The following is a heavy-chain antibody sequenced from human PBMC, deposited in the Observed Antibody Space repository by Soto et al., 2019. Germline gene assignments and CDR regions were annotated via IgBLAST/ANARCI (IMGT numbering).Heavy chain of an antibody. Sequence: SETLSLTCTVSGGSISSYYWSWIRQPAGKGLEWIGRIYTSGSTHYNPSLKSRATLSVDTSKNQFSLKLTSVTAADTAVYFCAGDQGYYYSGTDVWGQGTTVTVSS. V-gene: IGHV4-4*07. CDR1: GGSISSYY. CDR2: IYTSGST. J-gene: IGHJ6*02. CDR3: AGDQGYYYSGTDV.